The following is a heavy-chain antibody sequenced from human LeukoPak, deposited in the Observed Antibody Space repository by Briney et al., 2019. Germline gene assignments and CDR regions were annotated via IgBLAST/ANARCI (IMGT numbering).Heavy chain of an antibody. Sequence: SETLSLTCAVSGGSISSTSYYWGWIRQPPGKGLEWIGSIFYNGRNYYNPSLKSRLTISVDTSKNQFSLKLSSVTAADTAVYYCARDYYYGSGSYYNWFDPWGQGTLVTVSS. D-gene: IGHD3-10*01. CDR1: GGSISSTSYY. V-gene: IGHV4-39*07. CDR3: ARDYYYGSGSYYNWFDP. J-gene: IGHJ5*02. CDR2: IFYNGRN.